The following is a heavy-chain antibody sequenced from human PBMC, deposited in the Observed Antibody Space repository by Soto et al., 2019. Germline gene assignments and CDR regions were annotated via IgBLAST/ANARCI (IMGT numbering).Heavy chain of an antibody. CDR2: ISSSSSYT. V-gene: IGHV3-11*06. D-gene: IGHD5-12*01. J-gene: IGHJ4*02. CDR1: GFTFSDYY. Sequence: GGSLRLSCAASGFTFSDYYMSWIRQAPGKGLEWVSYISSSSSYTNYADSVKGRFTISRDNAKNSLYLQMNSLRAEDTAVYYCARARGYSGYDYGSYYFDYWGQGTLVTVSS. CDR3: ARARGYSGYDYGSYYFDY.